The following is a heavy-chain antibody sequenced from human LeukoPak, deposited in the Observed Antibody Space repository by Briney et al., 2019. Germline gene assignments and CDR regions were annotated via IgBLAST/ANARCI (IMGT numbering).Heavy chain of an antibody. V-gene: IGHV1-2*02. CDR3: ARVFIDECHHLQNWFDP. J-gene: IGHJ5*02. CDR1: GYTFTGYY. CDR2: INPNSGGT. Sequence: GASVKVSCKASGYTFTGYYMHWVRQAPGQGLEWMGWINPNSGGTNYAQKFQGRVTMTRDTSISTAYMELSRLRSDDTAVYYCARVFIDECHHLQNWFDPWGQGTLVTVSS. D-gene: IGHD1-1*01.